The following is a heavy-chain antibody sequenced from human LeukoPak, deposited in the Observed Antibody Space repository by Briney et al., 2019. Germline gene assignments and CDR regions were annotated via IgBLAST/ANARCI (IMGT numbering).Heavy chain of an antibody. CDR1: SGSISTYY. Sequence: SDTLSLTCTVSSGSISTYYWSWIRQPPGRDLEWLGDINYNGNTKYNPSLQSRVTLSVDTSKNQFSLRLTSVSATDTAVYYCACLSVAHNPYFDYWGQGILVTVSS. J-gene: IGHJ4*02. D-gene: IGHD6-19*01. CDR3: ACLSVAHNPYFDY. CDR2: INYNGNT. V-gene: IGHV4-59*08.